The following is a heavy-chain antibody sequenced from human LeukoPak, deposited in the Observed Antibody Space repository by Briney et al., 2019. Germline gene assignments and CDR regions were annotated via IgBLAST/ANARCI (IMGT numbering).Heavy chain of an antibody. CDR1: GFTFSRYW. CDR3: ARGDADDTSGYYPDYFDY. V-gene: IGHV3-74*01. J-gene: IGHJ4*02. D-gene: IGHD3-22*01. Sequence: PGGSLRLSCAASGFTFSRYWMHWDRQVPGKGLIWVSRLNSDGSATSYADSVRGRFTISRDNVKNTLYLQMNSLRADDTSVYYCARGDADDTSGYYPDYFDYWGQGTLVTVSS. CDR2: LNSDGSAT.